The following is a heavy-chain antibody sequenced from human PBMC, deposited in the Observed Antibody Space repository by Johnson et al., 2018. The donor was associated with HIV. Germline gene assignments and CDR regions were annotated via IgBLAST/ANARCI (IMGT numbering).Heavy chain of an antibody. CDR2: ISYDGSNK. J-gene: IGHJ3*02. Sequence: QVQLVESGGGVVQPGRSLRLSCAASGFTFSSYAMHWVRQAPGKGLEWVAVISYDGSNKYYADSVTGRFTISRHNSKNTLYLQMNSLRAEDTAVYYCARPTDPDSSGYFVIDAFDIWGQGTMVTVSS. V-gene: IGHV3-30*04. CDR1: GFTFSSYA. D-gene: IGHD3-22*01. CDR3: ARPTDPDSSGYFVIDAFDI.